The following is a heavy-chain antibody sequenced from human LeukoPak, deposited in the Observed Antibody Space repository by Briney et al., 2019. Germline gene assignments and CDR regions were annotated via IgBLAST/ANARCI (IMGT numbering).Heavy chain of an antibody. CDR3: ARRGPWGEPRPFDY. CDR2: IYYSGST. D-gene: IGHD3-16*01. Sequence: PSETLSLTCTVSGGSISSYYWSWIRQPPGKGLEWIGYIYYSGSTNYNPSLKSRVTISVDTSKNQFSLKLSSVTAADTAVYYCARRGPWGEPRPFDYWGQGSLVTVSS. J-gene: IGHJ4*02. V-gene: IGHV4-59*01. CDR1: GGSISSYY.